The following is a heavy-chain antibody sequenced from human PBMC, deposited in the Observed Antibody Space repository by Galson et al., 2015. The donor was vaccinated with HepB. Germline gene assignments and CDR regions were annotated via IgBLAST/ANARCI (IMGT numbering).Heavy chain of an antibody. D-gene: IGHD6-19*01. CDR3: AKAGAGHTFQYDY. Sequence: QVQLQESGPGLVKPSETLSLTCTVSGGSISSSNYHWGWIRQPPGKGLEWIGSIYYTGNTYYNPSLKSRVSMSTETPKNQFSLGLSSVTAAETAVYYCAKAGAGHTFQYDYWGPGTQVAVSS. CDR1: GGSISSSNYH. CDR2: IYYTGNT. J-gene: IGHJ4*02. V-gene: IGHV4-39*01.